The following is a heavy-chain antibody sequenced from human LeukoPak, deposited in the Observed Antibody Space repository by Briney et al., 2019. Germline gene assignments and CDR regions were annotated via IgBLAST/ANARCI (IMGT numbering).Heavy chain of an antibody. CDR2: ITGSGGST. Sequence: GGSLRLPCAASGFTFSIYAMTWVRQAPGKGLQWVSAITGSGGSTYYADSVKGRFTISRDNSKNTLYLRMNGLRAEDTAVYYCATLPRGPTGYVGYGGEDYWGQGTLVTVSS. CDR3: ATLPRGPTGYVGYGGEDY. CDR1: GFTFSIYA. D-gene: IGHD5-12*01. J-gene: IGHJ4*02. V-gene: IGHV3-23*01.